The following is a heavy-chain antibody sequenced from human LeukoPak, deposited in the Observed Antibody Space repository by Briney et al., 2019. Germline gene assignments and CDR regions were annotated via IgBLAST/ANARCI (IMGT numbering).Heavy chain of an antibody. V-gene: IGHV1-2*02. CDR1: GYTFTGYY. D-gene: IGHD3-22*01. CDR2: INPNSGGT. CDR3: ARDRPEADYYDSSSYYYVGAFDI. J-gene: IGHJ3*02. Sequence: ASVKVSCKASGYTFTGYYMHWVRQAPGQGLEWMGWINPNSGGTNYAQKFQGRVTITADKSTSTAYMELSSLRSEDTAVYYCARDRPEADYYDSSSYYYVGAFDIWGQGTMVTVSS.